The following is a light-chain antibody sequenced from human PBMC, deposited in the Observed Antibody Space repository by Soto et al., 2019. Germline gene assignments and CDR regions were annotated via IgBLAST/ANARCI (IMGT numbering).Light chain of an antibody. CDR2: KAS. CDR1: QSISSW. CDR3: QQYRSYPIT. V-gene: IGKV1-5*03. Sequence: DIQMTQSPSTLSASVGDRVTITCRASQSISSWLAWYQQKPGKAPTSLIYKASSLESGVPSRFSGSGSGIEFTLTISSLQSDDFATYYCQQYRSYPITFGQVTRLEI. J-gene: IGKJ5*01.